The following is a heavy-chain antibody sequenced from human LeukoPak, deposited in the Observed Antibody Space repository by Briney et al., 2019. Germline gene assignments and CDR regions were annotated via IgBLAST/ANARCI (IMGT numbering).Heavy chain of an antibody. CDR3: ASQLGGTTFH. V-gene: IGHV4-59*01. D-gene: IGHD1-1*01. CDR2: VYHSGST. J-gene: IGHJ4*02. CDR1: GASINSYF. Sequence: SETLSLTCTVSGASINSYFWSWIRQPPGEGLEWIGYVYHSGSTNYNPSLKSRVTISLGTSKTQFSLRLTSVTAADTAVYYCASQLGGTTFHWGQGALVTVSS.